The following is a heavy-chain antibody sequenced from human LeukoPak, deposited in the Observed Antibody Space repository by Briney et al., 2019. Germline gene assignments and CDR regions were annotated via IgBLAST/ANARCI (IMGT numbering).Heavy chain of an antibody. J-gene: IGHJ6*03. V-gene: IGHV1-46*01. CDR3: ALGSYYKFYMDV. CDR1: GYTFTSYY. D-gene: IGHD3-10*01. CDR2: INPSGGSA. Sequence: ASVKVSCKASGYTFTSYYMHWVRQAPGQGLEWMGIINPSGGSASYAQKFQGRVTMTRDMSTSTVYMELSSLRSEDTAVYYCALGSYYKFYMDVWGKGTTVTVSS.